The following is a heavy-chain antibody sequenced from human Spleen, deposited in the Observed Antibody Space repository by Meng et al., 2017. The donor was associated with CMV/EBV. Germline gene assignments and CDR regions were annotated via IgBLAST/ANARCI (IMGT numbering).Heavy chain of an antibody. V-gene: IGHV3-43D*03. J-gene: IGHJ4*02. CDR1: GFTFDDYA. CDR2: ISWDGGST. D-gene: IGHD6-19*01. CDR3: ARDSSAIDY. Sequence: GGSLRLSCAASGFTFDDYAMHWVRQAPGKGLEWVSLISWDGGSTYYADSVKGRFTISRDNSKNSLYLQMNSLRAEDTAVYYCARDSSAIDYWGQGTLVTVSS.